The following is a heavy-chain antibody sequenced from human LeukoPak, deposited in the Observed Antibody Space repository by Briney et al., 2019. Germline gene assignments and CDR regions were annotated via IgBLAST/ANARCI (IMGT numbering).Heavy chain of an antibody. CDR1: EYTFTGYY. Sequence: ASVKVSCKASEYTFTGYYIHWVRQAPGQGLEWMGWIDPNTGDSNYVQKFQGRVTMTRDMSTSTVYMELRSLRSEDTAVYHCARTGETSYYYYMDVWGKGTTVTVSS. J-gene: IGHJ6*03. CDR3: ARTGETSYYYYMDV. CDR2: IDPNTGDS. V-gene: IGHV1-2*02. D-gene: IGHD2-21*01.